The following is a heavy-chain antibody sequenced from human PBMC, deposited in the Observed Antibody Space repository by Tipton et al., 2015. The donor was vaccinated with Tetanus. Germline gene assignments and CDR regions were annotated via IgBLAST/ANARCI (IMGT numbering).Heavy chain of an antibody. Sequence: TLSLTCTVSGGSMDGFYWSWIRQSAGKGLGWIGRVYRSGVTTYNPSLKSRVSMSVDTSKNQFSLNLTSVTAADTAMYYFARDQGGGRVVRLNWFDPWGQGTLVTVSS. CDR3: ARDQGGGRVVRLNWFDP. CDR2: VYRSGVT. V-gene: IGHV4-4*07. CDR1: GGSMDGFY. J-gene: IGHJ5*02. D-gene: IGHD6-6*01.